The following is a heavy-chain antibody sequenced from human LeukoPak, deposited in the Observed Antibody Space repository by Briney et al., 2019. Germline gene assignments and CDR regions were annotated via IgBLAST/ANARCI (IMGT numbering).Heavy chain of an antibody. CDR3: AGFTFFRGVITFDY. D-gene: IGHD3-10*01. CDR2: INPRGGST. J-gene: IGHJ4*02. V-gene: IGHV1-46*01. Sequence: ASVKVSCKASGYTFTYHFMHWVRQAPGQGLEWMGIINPRGGSTSYAQKFQGRVTMTRDTSTSTVYMELSSLRSEDTAVYSCAGFTFFRGVITFDYWGQGTLVTVSS. CDR1: GYTFTYHF.